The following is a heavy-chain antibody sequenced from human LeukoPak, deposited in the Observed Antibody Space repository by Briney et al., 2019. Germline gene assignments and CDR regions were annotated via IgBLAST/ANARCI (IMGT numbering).Heavy chain of an antibody. J-gene: IGHJ4*02. CDR1: GFTFSSYS. CDR2: ISSSGSYI. Sequence: GGSLILSCAASGFTFSSYSMNWVRQAPGKGLEWVSTISSSGSYIYYADSVKGRFTISRDNAKNSLYLQMNNLRAEDTAVYYCARDSDSSGWLYYFDYWGQGTLVTVSS. V-gene: IGHV3-21*01. D-gene: IGHD6-19*01. CDR3: ARDSDSSGWLYYFDY.